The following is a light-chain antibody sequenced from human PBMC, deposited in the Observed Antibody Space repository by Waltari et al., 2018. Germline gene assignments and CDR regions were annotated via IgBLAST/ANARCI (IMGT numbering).Light chain of an antibody. CDR2: RAS. CDR1: QTVGSSS. CDR3: QQHGTLPAT. Sequence: EIVLTQSPGTASLSPGERVTLSCRASQTVGSSSLAWYQQKPGQAPRLVIYRASRRATGIPDRLSGSGYGTDFSLTISRLEPEDFAVYYCQQHGTLPATFGQGTKVEIK. J-gene: IGKJ1*01. V-gene: IGKV3-20*01.